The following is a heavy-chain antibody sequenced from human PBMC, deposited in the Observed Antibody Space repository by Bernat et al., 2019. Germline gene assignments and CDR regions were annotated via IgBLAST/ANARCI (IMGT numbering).Heavy chain of an antibody. V-gene: IGHV3-66*01. J-gene: IGHJ4*02. CDR3: AITMVRGVITSDY. CDR1: GFTVSSNY. CDR2: IYSGGST. D-gene: IGHD3-10*01. Sequence: EVQLVESGGGLVQPGGSLRLSCAASGFTVSSNYMSWVRQAPGKGLEWVSVIYSGGSTYYADSVKGSFTIARDNSKNTLYLQMNSLRAEDTAVYYCAITMVRGVITSDYWGQGTLVTVSS.